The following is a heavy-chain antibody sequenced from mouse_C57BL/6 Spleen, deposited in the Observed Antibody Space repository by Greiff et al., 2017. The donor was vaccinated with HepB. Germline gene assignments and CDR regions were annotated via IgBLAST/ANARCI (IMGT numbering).Heavy chain of an antibody. CDR3: ARAYYGYAMDY. V-gene: IGHV1-50*01. J-gene: IGHJ4*01. CDR1: GYTFTSYW. D-gene: IGHD1-1*01. Sequence: QVQLKQPGAELVKPGASVKLSCKASGYTFTSYWMQWVKQRPGQGLEWIGEIDPSDSYTNYNQKFKGKATLTVDTSSSTAYMQLSSLTSEDSAVYYCARAYYGYAMDYWGQGTSVTVSS. CDR2: IDPSDSYT.